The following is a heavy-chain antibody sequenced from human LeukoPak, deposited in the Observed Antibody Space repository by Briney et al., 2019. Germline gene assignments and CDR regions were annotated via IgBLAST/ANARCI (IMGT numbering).Heavy chain of an antibody. CDR2: IYYSGST. CDR3: AGGVGYSSGWYFDY. V-gene: IGHV4-59*01. D-gene: IGHD6-19*01. CDR1: GGSISSYF. J-gene: IGHJ4*02. Sequence: SETLSLTCTVSGGSISSYFWSWIRQPPGKGLEWIGYIYYSGSTNYNPSLTSLVTISVDTSKNQFSLKLSSVTAADTAVYYCAGGVGYSSGWYFDYWGQGTLVTVSS.